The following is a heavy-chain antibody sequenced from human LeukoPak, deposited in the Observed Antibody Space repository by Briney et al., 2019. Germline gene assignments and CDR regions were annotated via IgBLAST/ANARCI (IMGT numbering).Heavy chain of an antibody. CDR1: GGTFSSYA. CDR2: IIPIFGTA. V-gene: IGHV1-69*05. J-gene: IGHJ4*02. D-gene: IGHD4-17*01. CDR3: ARGGTVLRPNSPYDY. Sequence: GASVKVSCKASGGTFSSYAISWVRQAPGQGLEWMGGIIPIFGTANYAQKFQGRVTMTRDTSTSTVYMELSSLRSDDTAVYYCARGGTVLRPNSPYDYWGQGTLVTVSS.